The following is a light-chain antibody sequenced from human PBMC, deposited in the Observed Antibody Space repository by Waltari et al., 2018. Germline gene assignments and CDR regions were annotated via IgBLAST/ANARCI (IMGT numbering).Light chain of an antibody. Sequence: QSVLTQPPSASGTPGQRVTISCSGSTSNIGSNTVNWYQQLPGTAPKLLIYNNNQRPSGVPDRFSGSKSGTSASLAIGGLQSEDEADYYCAAWDDSLNGYYVLGTGTKVTVL. J-gene: IGLJ1*01. CDR2: NNN. V-gene: IGLV1-44*01. CDR3: AAWDDSLNGYYV. CDR1: TSNIGSNT.